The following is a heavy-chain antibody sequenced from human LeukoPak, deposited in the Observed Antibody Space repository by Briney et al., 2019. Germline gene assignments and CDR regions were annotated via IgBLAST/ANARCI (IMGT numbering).Heavy chain of an antibody. CDR2: INPNSGGT. Sequence: ASVMVSCKASGYTFTGYYMHWVRQAPGQGLEWMGWINPNSGGTNYAQKFQGRVTMTRDTSISTAYMELSRLRSDDTAVYYCARGDYYDSSGYWNFDYWGQGTLVTVSS. CDR3: ARGDYYDSSGYWNFDY. CDR1: GYTFTGYY. J-gene: IGHJ4*02. D-gene: IGHD3-22*01. V-gene: IGHV1-2*02.